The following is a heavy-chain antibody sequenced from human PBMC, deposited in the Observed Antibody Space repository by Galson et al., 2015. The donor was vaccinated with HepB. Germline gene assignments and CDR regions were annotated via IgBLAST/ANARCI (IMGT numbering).Heavy chain of an antibody. Sequence: SLRLSCAASGFTFSSYWMHWVRQAPGKGLVWVSRINSDGSSTSYADSVKGRFTISRDNAKNTLYLQMNSLRAEDTAVYYCARDLLGDYVLRWYYYYGMDVWGQGTTVTVSS. CDR2: INSDGSST. CDR3: ARDLLGDYVLRWYYYYGMDV. CDR1: GFTFSSYW. V-gene: IGHV3-74*01. D-gene: IGHD4-17*01. J-gene: IGHJ6*02.